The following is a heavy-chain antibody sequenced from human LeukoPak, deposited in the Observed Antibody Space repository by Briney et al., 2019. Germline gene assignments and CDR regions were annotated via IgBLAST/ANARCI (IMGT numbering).Heavy chain of an antibody. D-gene: IGHD3/OR15-3a*01. CDR1: GFAFHDYA. Sequence: GGSLRLSCAASGFAFHDYAMHWVRQAPGKGLEWVSGISWNSGSIAYADSVKGRFTISRDNAKNSLYLQIDSLRAEDSAIYYCARDRAERNWTYHTLFDYWGQGTPVTVSS. CDR2: ISWNSGSI. J-gene: IGHJ4*02. V-gene: IGHV3-9*01. CDR3: ARDRAERNWTYHTLFDY.